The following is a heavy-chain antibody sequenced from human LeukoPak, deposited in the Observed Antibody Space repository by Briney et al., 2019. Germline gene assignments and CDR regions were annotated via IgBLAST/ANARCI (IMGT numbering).Heavy chain of an antibody. CDR1: RSTFSDYS. D-gene: IGHD2-2*02. Sequence: PGGSLRLSCPPSRSTFSDYSMNWVRQAPGKGLEWVGSITRSSTYIIYANSVTGRFCIARHKAGSYLFLQMNSLRAEDTAVYYCARKYCTSTSCYKNHQYYYMHVWGKGTTVIVSS. J-gene: IGHJ6*03. CDR2: ITRSSTYI. CDR3: ARKYCTSTSCYKNHQYYYMHV. V-gene: IGHV3-21*01.